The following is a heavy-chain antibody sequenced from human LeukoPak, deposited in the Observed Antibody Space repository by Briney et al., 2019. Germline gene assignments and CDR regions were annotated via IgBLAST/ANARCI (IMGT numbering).Heavy chain of an antibody. CDR1: GGLIIRYY. CDR2: IYYSGST. V-gene: IGHV4-59*01. J-gene: IGHJ4*02. CDR3: ARDRFDSGYFDY. D-gene: IGHD1-26*01. Sequence: PSETLSLTCTGSGGLIIRYYWGWVPQPPGKGLEWIGYIYYSGSTNYNPSLKSRVTISVDTSKNQFSLKLSSVTAADTAVYYCARDRFDSGYFDYWGQGTLVTVSS.